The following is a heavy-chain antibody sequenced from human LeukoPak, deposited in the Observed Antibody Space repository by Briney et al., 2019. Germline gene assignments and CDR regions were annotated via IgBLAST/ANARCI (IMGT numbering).Heavy chain of an antibody. CDR1: GFTFSNSW. V-gene: IGHV3-74*01. D-gene: IGHD4-17*01. CDR2: INSDGHTT. J-gene: IGHJ4*02. CDR3: ASGYGDYVDY. Sequence: PGGSLRLSCAASGFTFSNSWMHWVRQAPGKGLGWVSRINSDGHTTSYADSVKGRFTVSRDNAKNTLYLQMSSLRAEDTAVYYCASGYGDYVDYWGQGTLVTVSS.